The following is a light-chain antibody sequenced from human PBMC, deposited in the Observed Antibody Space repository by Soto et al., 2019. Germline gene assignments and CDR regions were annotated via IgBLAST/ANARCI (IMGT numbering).Light chain of an antibody. CDR3: QQYNTYPWT. Sequence: DIHMTQSPSTLSASVGDRVTITCRARQSFTTFLAWYQQKPGKASKLLISKASSLESEVPSRFRGSGSGTEFTLTISSLQPDDFATYYCQQYNTYPWTFGQGTKLEI. J-gene: IGKJ1*01. V-gene: IGKV1-5*03. CDR1: QSFTTF. CDR2: KAS.